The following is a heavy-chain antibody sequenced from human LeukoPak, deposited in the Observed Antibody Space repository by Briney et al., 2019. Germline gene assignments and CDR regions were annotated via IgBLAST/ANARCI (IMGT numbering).Heavy chain of an antibody. V-gene: IGHV3-74*01. J-gene: IGHJ4*02. CDR2: IKTDGSSS. CDR3: GREGFSGGLDY. D-gene: IGHD4-23*01. CDR1: GFTFSSNW. Sequence: GGSLRLSCAASGFTFSSNWMHWVRQAPGEGLVWVSHIKTDGSSSGYADSVKGRFTISRDNAKNTLYLQMNCLRAEDTAVYYCGREGFSGGLDYWGQGTLVTVSS.